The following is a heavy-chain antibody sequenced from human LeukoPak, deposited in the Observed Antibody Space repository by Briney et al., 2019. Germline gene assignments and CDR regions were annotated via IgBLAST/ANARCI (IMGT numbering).Heavy chain of an antibody. CDR2: ISSSSSYI. CDR3: ASKYDFWSGYLFAWKNARGGFDY. V-gene: IGHV3-21*01. J-gene: IGHJ4*02. D-gene: IGHD3-3*01. Sequence: GGSLRLSCAASGFTFSSYSMNWVRQAPGKGLEWVSSISSSSSYIYYADSVKGRFTISRDNAKNSLYLQMNSLRAEGTAVYYCASKYDFWSGYLFAWKNARGGFDYWGQGTLVTVSS. CDR1: GFTFSSYS.